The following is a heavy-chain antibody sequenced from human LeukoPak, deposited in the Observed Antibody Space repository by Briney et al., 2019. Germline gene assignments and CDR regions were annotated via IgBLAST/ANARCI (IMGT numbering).Heavy chain of an antibody. J-gene: IGHJ3*02. CDR3: ARGHYEGGHLNI. CDR2: ISSSGSTI. V-gene: IGHV3-48*03. CDR1: GFTFSSYD. Sequence: PGGSLRLSCAASGFTFSSYDLNWVRQAPGKGLEWVSYISSSGSTIYYADSVKGRFTISRDNAKMSLYLQMNSLRVEDTAVYYCARGHYEGGHLNIWGQGTLVTVSS. D-gene: IGHD3-22*01.